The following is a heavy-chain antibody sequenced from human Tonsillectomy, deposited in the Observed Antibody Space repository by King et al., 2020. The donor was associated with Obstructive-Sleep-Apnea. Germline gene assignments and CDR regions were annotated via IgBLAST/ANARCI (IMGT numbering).Heavy chain of an antibody. CDR3: TIDMFY. V-gene: IGHV3-9*03. J-gene: IGHJ4*02. CDR1: GITFNTSA. D-gene: IGHD3-10*02. CDR2: LSWSRGNV. Sequence: VQLVESGGGLVQPGRSLRLSCATSGITFNTSAMHWVRPAPGKGLEWVSGLSWSRGNVGYADSVKVRFIISKDDTKNSLFLQMNGLRTEDMALYFCTIDMFYWGQGTLVTVSS.